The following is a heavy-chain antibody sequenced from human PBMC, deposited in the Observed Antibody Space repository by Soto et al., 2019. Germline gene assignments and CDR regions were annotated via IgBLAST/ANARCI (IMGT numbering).Heavy chain of an antibody. CDR2: IYHSGST. J-gene: IGHJ4*02. V-gene: IGHV4-4*02. CDR3: ASQLTGDNYFDY. CDR1: GGSISSSNW. D-gene: IGHD7-27*01. Sequence: ASETLSLTCAVSGGSISSSNWWSWVRQPPGKGLEWIGEIYHSGSTNYNPSLKSRVTISVDKSKNQFSLKLSSVTAADTAVYYCASQLTGDNYFDYWGQGALVTVS.